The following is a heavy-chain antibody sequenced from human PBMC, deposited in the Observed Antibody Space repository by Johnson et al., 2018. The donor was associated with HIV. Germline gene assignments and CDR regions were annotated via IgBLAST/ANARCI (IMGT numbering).Heavy chain of an antibody. CDR3: AKDLLTLDAFDI. J-gene: IGHJ3*02. CDR2: ISASGST. CDR1: GFTFASSA. Sequence: LQPVESGGGLEQPGGSLRLSCAASGFTFASSALSWVRQAPGKGLEWVSAISASGSTYYADPVKGRFTISRDNSKNTLYLQMNSLRAEDTAVYYCAKDLLTLDAFDIWGQGTMVTVSS. V-gene: IGHV3-23*04.